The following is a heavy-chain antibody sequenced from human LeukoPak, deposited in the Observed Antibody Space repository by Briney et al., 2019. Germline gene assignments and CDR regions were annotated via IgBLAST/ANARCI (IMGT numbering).Heavy chain of an antibody. Sequence: SVKVSCKASGGTFSSYAISWVRQAPGQGLEWMGGIIPIFGTADYAQKFQGRVTITADESTSTAYMELSSLRSGDTAVYYCARGSSSSSGLGNFQHWGQGTLVTVSS. D-gene: IGHD6-6*01. CDR2: IIPIFGTA. CDR3: ARGSSSSSGLGNFQH. CDR1: GGTFSSYA. V-gene: IGHV1-69*13. J-gene: IGHJ1*01.